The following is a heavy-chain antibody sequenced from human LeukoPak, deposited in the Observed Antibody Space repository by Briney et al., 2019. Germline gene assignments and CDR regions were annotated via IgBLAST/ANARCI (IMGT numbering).Heavy chain of an antibody. J-gene: IGHJ4*02. CDR2: IYYSGSA. CDR1: GGSVSSDIYH. Sequence: NTSETLSLTCTVSGGSVSSDIYHWNWIRQPPGKGLEWIGYIYYSGSASYSPSLKSRVTISIDTSKNHFSLKLSSVTAADTAVYYCARVARYTSSCFMDFWGQGTLVTVSS. V-gene: IGHV4-61*01. CDR3: ARVARYTSSCFMDF. D-gene: IGHD6-13*01.